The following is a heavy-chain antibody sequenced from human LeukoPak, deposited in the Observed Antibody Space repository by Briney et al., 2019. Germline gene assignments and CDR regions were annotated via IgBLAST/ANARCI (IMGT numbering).Heavy chain of an antibody. CDR1: GFTFSSYW. V-gene: IGHV3-74*01. CDR2: INSDGSST. CDR3: ARASELSYYYYYMDV. D-gene: IGHD1-26*01. Sequence: GGSLRLSCAASGFTFSSYWMHWVRQAPGKGLVWVSRINSDGSSTSYADSVKGRFTISRDNAKNTLYLQMNSLRAEDTAVYYCARASELSYYYYYMDVWGKGTTVTISS. J-gene: IGHJ6*03.